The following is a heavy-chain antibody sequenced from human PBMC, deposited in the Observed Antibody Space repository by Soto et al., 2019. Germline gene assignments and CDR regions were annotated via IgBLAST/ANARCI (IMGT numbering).Heavy chain of an antibody. J-gene: IGHJ5*02. CDR2: IYYSGFT. D-gene: IGHD3-3*01. CDR3: ARSISP. Sequence: QVQLQESGPGLVKPSQTLSLTCTVSGGSISSGGYYWSWIRQHPGKGLDPQHTGKGLEWIGYIYYSGFTYYNPSLKSRVTISVDTSKNQFSLKLSSVTAADTAVYYCARSISPWGQGTLVTVSS. CDR1: GGSISSGGYY. V-gene: IGHV4-31*03.